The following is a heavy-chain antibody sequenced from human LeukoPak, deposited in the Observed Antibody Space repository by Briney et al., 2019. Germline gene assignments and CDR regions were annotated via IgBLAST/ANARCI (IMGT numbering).Heavy chain of an antibody. V-gene: IGHV4-39*07. Sequence: SSETLSLTCTVSGGSISSSSYYWGWIRQPPGKGLEWIGSIYYSGSTYYNPSLKSRVTISVDASKNQFSLKLSSVTAADTAVYYCARDYSSGWYDWGQGTLVTVSS. CDR1: GGSISSSSYY. J-gene: IGHJ4*02. D-gene: IGHD6-19*01. CDR3: ARDYSSGWYD. CDR2: IYYSGST.